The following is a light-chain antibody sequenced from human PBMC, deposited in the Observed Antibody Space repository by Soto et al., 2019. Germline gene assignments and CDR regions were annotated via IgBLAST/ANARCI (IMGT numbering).Light chain of an antibody. CDR3: QQYRSWPPT. V-gene: IGKV3-15*01. CDR1: QSVDIN. J-gene: IGKJ1*01. Sequence: VLTQSTATLSVSPGEIGTLSCRASQSVDINLAWYQQKPGQAPRLLIYGASTRATDMPGRFSGRGAGAEFTLTISSLQSEDFAVYHCQQYRSWPPTFGPGSKVDIK. CDR2: GAS.